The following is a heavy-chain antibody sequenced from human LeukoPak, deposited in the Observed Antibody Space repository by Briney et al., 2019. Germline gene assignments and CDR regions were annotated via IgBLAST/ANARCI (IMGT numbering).Heavy chain of an antibody. Sequence: ASVKVSCKVSGYTLTELSMHWVRQAPGQGLEWMGWINPNGGGTNYAQKFQGRVTMTRDTSISTAYMELSRLRSDDTAVYYCAIEDVTSYGLYYFDYWGQGTLVTVSS. V-gene: IGHV1-2*02. CDR1: GYTLTELS. J-gene: IGHJ4*02. CDR2: INPNGGGT. CDR3: AIEDVTSYGLYYFDY. D-gene: IGHD5-18*01.